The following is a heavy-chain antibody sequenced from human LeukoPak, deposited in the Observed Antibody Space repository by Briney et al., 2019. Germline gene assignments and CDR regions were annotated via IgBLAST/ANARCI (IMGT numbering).Heavy chain of an antibody. V-gene: IGHV3-21*01. Sequence: GGSLRLSCAASGFTFSTYSMNWVRQAPGKGLEWVSSISGSSSYIYYADSVKGRFTISRDNSKNTLYLQMNGLRAEDTAVYYCARENYDWNYFDYWGQGTLVTVSS. CDR3: ARENYDWNYFDY. CDR1: GFTFSTYS. D-gene: IGHD3-22*01. J-gene: IGHJ4*02. CDR2: ISGSSSYI.